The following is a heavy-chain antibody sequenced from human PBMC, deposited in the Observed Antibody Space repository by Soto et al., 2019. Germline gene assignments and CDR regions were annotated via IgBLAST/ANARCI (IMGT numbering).Heavy chain of an antibody. J-gene: IGHJ5*02. CDR2: ISYDGSNK. Sequence: GGSLRLSCAASGFTFSSYAMHWVRQAPGKGLEWVAVISYDGSNKYYADSVKGRFTISRDNAKNSLYLQMNSLRAEDTAVYYCARDKSCSGGSCYPTWFDPWGQGTLVTVSS. CDR1: GFTFSSYA. D-gene: IGHD2-15*01. V-gene: IGHV3-30-3*01. CDR3: ARDKSCSGGSCYPTWFDP.